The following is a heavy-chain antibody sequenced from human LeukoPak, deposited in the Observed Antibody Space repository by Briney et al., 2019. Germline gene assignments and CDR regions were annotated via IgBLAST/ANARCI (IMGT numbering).Heavy chain of an antibody. CDR3: ARAAAGNWFDP. D-gene: IGHD6-13*01. V-gene: IGHV3-21*01. Sequence: PGGSLRLSCAASGFTFSSYSMNWVRQAPGKGLDWVSSISSSSSYIYYADSVEGRFTISRDNAKNSLYLQMNSLRAEDTAVYYCARAAAGNWFDPWGQGTLVTVSS. CDR1: GFTFSSYS. CDR2: ISSSSSYI. J-gene: IGHJ5*02.